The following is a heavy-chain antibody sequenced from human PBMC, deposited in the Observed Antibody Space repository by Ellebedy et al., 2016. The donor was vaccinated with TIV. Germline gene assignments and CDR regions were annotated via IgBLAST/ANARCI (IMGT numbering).Heavy chain of an antibody. Sequence: SETLSLTCTVSGGSIRRSSYYWGWIRQPPGKGLEWIGNVYYNGNTDYNPSLKSRVTISVDTSKNQFSLKLRSVTAADTAVYCCARNPPTYNWVDSWGQGTLVTVSS. V-gene: IGHV4-39*01. CDR3: ARNPPTYNWVDS. CDR2: VYYNGNT. CDR1: GGSIRRSSYY. J-gene: IGHJ5*01.